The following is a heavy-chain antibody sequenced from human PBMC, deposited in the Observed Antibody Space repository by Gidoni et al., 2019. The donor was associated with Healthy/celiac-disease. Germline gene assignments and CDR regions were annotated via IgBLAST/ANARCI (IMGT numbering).Heavy chain of an antibody. Sequence: ASRFTFSDSYMSWIRQAPGKGLEWVSSISSSGRTIYYADSVKGRFTISRDNAKNSLFLQMNSLRAEDTAVYYCARGLGYSGYLSYFDYWGQGTLVTVSS. CDR1: RFTFSDSY. CDR2: ISSSGRTI. CDR3: ARGLGYSGYLSYFDY. D-gene: IGHD5-12*01. V-gene: IGHV3-11*04. J-gene: IGHJ4*02.